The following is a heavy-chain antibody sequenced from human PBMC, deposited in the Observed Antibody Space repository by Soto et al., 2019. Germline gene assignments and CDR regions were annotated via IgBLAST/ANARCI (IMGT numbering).Heavy chain of an antibody. D-gene: IGHD3-10*02. J-gene: IGHJ6*03. CDR1: GGSISSVGYY. CDR3: AVALGVCSGSYYIQIYYYYCMDV. CDR2: IYYSGST. V-gene: IGHV4-31*03. Sequence: SETLSLTCTVSGGSISSVGYYWSWIRQHPGKGLEWIGYIYYSGSTYYNPSLKSRVTISVDTSKDQFSLKLSSVTAADTAVYYCAVALGVCSGSYYIQIYYYYCMDVWGKGTTVTVSS.